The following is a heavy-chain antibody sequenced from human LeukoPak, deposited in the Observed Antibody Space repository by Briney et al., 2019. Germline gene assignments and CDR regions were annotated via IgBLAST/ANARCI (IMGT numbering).Heavy chain of an antibody. D-gene: IGHD4-17*01. CDR1: GFTFRSYA. CDR2: LSGSGGST. V-gene: IGHV3-23*01. CDR3: ATPFGDYPYATFDH. J-gene: IGHJ4*02. Sequence: GGSLRLSCAASGFTFRSYAMSWVRQAPGKGLEWVSTLSGSGGSTYYADSVKGRFTISRDNSKNTLHLQMNSLRAEDTAVYYCATPFGDYPYATFDHWGQGTLVTVSS.